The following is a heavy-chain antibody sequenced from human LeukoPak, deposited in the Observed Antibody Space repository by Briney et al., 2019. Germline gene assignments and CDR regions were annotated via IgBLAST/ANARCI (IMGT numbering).Heavy chain of an antibody. CDR2: IYPGDSDT. CDR3: ARRGIAAAGTNPIDY. Sequence: GESLKISCKGSGYSFTSYWIGWVRQMPGKGLEWMGIIYPGDSDTRYSPSFQGQVTISADKSISTAYLQWSSLKASDTAMYYCARRGIAAAGTNPIDYWGQGTLVTVSS. D-gene: IGHD6-13*01. J-gene: IGHJ4*02. V-gene: IGHV5-51*01. CDR1: GYSFTSYW.